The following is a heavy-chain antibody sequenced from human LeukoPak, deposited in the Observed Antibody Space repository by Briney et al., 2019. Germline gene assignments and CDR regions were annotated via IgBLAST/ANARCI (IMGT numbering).Heavy chain of an antibody. V-gene: IGHV4-34*01. Sequence: SETLSLTCAVYGGSFSGYYWSWIRQPPGKGLEWIGEINHSGSTNYNPSLKSRVTISVDTSKNQFSLKLSSVTAADTAVYYYARGGIAVAGNAGYFDYWGQGTLVTVSS. CDR1: GGSFSGYY. CDR2: INHSGST. D-gene: IGHD6-19*01. J-gene: IGHJ4*02. CDR3: ARGGIAVAGNAGYFDY.